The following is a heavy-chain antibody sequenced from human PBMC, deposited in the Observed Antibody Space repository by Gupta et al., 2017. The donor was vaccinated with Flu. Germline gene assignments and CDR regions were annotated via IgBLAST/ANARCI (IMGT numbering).Heavy chain of an antibody. V-gene: IGHV1-69*01. Sequence: QVQLVQSGAAVKKPGSSVKVSCKASGGTFSSYAISWVRQAPGHGLEWMGGIIPIFGTANYAQKFQGRVTITADESTSTAHMELSSLRSEDTAVYYWATQLRRGHYGDWGQGTLVTVSS. J-gene: IGHJ4*02. CDR1: GGTFSSYA. CDR2: IIPIFGTA. D-gene: IGHD4-17*01. CDR3: ATQLRRGHYGD.